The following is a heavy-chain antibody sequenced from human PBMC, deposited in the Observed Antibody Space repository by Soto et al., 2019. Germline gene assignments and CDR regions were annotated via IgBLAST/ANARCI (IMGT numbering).Heavy chain of an antibody. CDR1: GYTFTNYV. Sequence: GDSVNVSCKASGYTFTNYVSSWVRQAPGQGLEWMGWINVYNGNTKYAQKVQGRVTMTTDTSTSTAYMELRSLRSDDTAVYYCARGVGSGSYYNQYNWFDPWGQGTLVTVSS. D-gene: IGHD3-10*01. V-gene: IGHV1-18*01. CDR3: ARGVGSGSYYNQYNWFDP. J-gene: IGHJ5*02. CDR2: INVYNGNT.